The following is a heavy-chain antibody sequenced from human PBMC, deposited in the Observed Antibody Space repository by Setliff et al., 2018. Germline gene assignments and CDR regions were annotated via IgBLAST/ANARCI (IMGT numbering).Heavy chain of an antibody. Sequence: SETLSLTCTVSGGSISSYYWSWIRQPPGKGLEWIGHIYIGGSANYNPSLKSRVTISMDTSKNQFSLKVSSVTAADTAVYYCARSFSRREKFLLDYWGQGALVTVSS. CDR3: ARSFSRREKFLLDY. J-gene: IGHJ4*02. CDR1: GGSISSYY. CDR2: IYIGGSA. V-gene: IGHV4-59*12.